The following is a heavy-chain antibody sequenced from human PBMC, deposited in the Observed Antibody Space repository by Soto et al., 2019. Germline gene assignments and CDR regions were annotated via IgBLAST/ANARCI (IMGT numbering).Heavy chain of an antibody. J-gene: IGHJ6*02. CDR1: GFTFSSYG. Sequence: GGSLRLSCAASGFTFSSYGMHWVRQAPGKGLEWVAVISYDGSNKYYADSVKGRFTISRDNSKNTLYLQMNSLRAEDTAVYYCAKGGYDFGKGGMDVWGQGTTVTVSS. CDR3: AKGGYDFGKGGMDV. D-gene: IGHD3-3*01. CDR2: ISYDGSNK. V-gene: IGHV3-30*18.